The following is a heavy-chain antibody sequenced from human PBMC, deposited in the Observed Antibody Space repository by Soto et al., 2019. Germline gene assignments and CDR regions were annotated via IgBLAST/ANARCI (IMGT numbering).Heavy chain of an antibody. J-gene: IGHJ4*02. CDR3: ATGSTSAMSRIDY. Sequence: ASVKVSCKASGYTFPRYYMPWVRQAPGPGLEWIGWINPNSGGTNYAQKFQGWVTMTRDTSISTAYMELSRLRSDDTAVYYCATGSTSAMSRIDYWGQGTLVTVSS. V-gene: IGHV1-2*04. D-gene: IGHD2-2*01. CDR1: GYTFPRYY. CDR2: INPNSGGT.